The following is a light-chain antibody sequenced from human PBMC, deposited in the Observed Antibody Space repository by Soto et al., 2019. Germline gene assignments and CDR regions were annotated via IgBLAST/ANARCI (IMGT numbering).Light chain of an antibody. CDR1: QSIGSSY. Sequence: EVVLTQSPGTLSLSPGERDTLSCRASQSIGSSYLAWYRQKPGQAPRLLIYGASSRATGIPDRFSGGGSGTDFSLTISRLDPEDFAVYYCQQYSSSPITFGKGTRLEIK. CDR3: QQYSSSPIT. J-gene: IGKJ5*01. V-gene: IGKV3-20*01. CDR2: GAS.